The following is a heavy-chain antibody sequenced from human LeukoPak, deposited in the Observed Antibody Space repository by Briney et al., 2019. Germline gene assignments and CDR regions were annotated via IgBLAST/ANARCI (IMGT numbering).Heavy chain of an antibody. D-gene: IGHD2-15*01. CDR1: GASISNYY. V-gene: IGHV4-59*08. J-gene: IGHJ4*02. CDR2: VSYSGGT. CDR3: ARHTPSTYPGGPYDS. Sequence: KPSETLSLTCSVSGASISNYYWTWLWQPPGKGLEWIGYVSYSGGTRYNPSLKNRVTISLDTSKNQFSLKLSSVTAADTAGYYCARHTPSTYPGGPYDSWGQGTLVTVSS.